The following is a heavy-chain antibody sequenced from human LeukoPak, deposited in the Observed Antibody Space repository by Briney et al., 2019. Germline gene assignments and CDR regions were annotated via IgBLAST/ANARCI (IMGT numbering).Heavy chain of an antibody. V-gene: IGHV3-21*01. D-gene: IGHD5-18*01. J-gene: IGHJ3*02. CDR3: ARDYRGYSYGRDAFAI. CDR1: GFPFSSYS. Sequence: GPSLRLSCAASGFPFSSYSMNSARHAPGEGLEWVSSISSSSSYIYYADSVKGRFTISRDNAKNSLYLQMNSLRAEDTAVYYCARDYRGYSYGRDAFAIWGQGTMVTVSS. CDR2: ISSSSSYI.